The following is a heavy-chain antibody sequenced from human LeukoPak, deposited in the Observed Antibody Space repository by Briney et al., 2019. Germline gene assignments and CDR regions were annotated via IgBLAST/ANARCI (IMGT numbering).Heavy chain of an antibody. V-gene: IGHV3-7*01. J-gene: IGHJ4*02. D-gene: IGHD3-22*01. CDR1: GFTFSSYW. CDR3: ARGLYYYDSSGYSY. CDR2: IKQDGSEK. Sequence: GGSLRLSCAASGFTFSSYWMSWVRQAPGKGLEWVANIKQDGSEKYYVDSVKGRFTISRDNAKNSLYLQMNSLRAADTAVYYCARGLYYYDSSGYSYWGQGTLVTVSS.